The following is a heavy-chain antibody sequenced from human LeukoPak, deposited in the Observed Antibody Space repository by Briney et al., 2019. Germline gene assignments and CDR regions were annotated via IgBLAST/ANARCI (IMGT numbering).Heavy chain of an antibody. CDR2: INHSGST. D-gene: IGHD3-22*01. J-gene: IGHJ2*01. CDR3: ARAARQGFTMIVVPFFYFDL. V-gene: IGHV4-31*03. CDR1: GGSISSGASD. Sequence: PSETLSLTCPVSGGSISSGASDWGWIRQHPKRGLEWVGYINHSGSTYYNPSLGGRVTVSVDTSKSQFSLKLSSVTAADSAVYYCARAARQGFTMIVVPFFYFDLWGRGTLVTVSS.